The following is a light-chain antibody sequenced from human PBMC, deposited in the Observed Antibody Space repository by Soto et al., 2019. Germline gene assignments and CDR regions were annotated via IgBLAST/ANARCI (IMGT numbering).Light chain of an antibody. V-gene: IGLV3-1*01. CDR1: KLGDKY. J-gene: IGLJ1*01. CDR2: QDS. CDR3: QAWDSSTAGV. Sequence: SYELTQPPSVSVSPGQTASITCSGDKLGDKYACWYQQKSGQSPVLVIYQDSKRPSGIPERFSGSNSGNTATLTISGTQAMDEADYYCQAWDSSTAGVFGTGTKLTVL.